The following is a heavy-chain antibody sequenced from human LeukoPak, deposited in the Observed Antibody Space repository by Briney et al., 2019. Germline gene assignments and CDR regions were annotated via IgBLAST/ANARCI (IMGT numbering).Heavy chain of an antibody. D-gene: IGHD3-10*01. J-gene: IGHJ4*02. CDR3: AAPSITMVRGAARGTFDY. CDR1: GGSISSSSYY. V-gene: IGHV4-39*01. Sequence: SETLSLTCTVSGGSISSSSYYWGWIRQPPGKGLEWIGSIYYSGSTYYNPSLKSRVTISVDTSKNQFSPKLSSVTAADTAVYYCAAPSITMVRGAARGTFDYWGQGTLVTVSS. CDR2: IYYSGST.